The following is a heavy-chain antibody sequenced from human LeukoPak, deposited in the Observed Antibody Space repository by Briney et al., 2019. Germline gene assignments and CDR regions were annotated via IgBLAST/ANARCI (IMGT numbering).Heavy chain of an antibody. CDR1: GFTFSSYW. Sequence: GGSLRLSCAASGFTFSSYWMSWVCQAPGKGLEWVANIKQDGSEKYYVDSVKGRFTISRDNAKNSLYLQMNSLRAEDTAVYYCARDPTTVTPIGDYWGQGTLVTVSS. CDR3: ARDPTTVTPIGDY. V-gene: IGHV3-7*01. D-gene: IGHD4-17*01. J-gene: IGHJ4*02. CDR2: IKQDGSEK.